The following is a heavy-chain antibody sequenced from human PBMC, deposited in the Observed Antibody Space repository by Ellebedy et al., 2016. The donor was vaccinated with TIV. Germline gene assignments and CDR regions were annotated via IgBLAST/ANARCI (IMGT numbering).Heavy chain of an antibody. CDR2: IYYCGST. Sequence: MPSETLSLTCTVSGGSITGHYWSWIRQPPGKGLEWLGDIYYCGSTNYDPFLKSRVTISVDVPKNQFSLKLNSVTAADTAVYYCARGGTVTSGTPVPEYWGQGTLVTVSS. V-gene: IGHV4-59*08. D-gene: IGHD4-17*01. CDR3: ARGGTVTSGTPVPEY. CDR1: GGSITGHY. J-gene: IGHJ4*02.